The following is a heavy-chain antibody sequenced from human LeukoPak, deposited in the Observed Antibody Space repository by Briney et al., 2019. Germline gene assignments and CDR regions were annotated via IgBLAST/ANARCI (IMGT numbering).Heavy chain of an antibody. CDR1: GFTVSSNY. CDR2: IYSGGST. J-gene: IGHJ5*02. Sequence: GSLRLSCAASGFTVSSNYMSWVRQAPGKGLEWVSVIYSGGSTYYADSVKGRFTISRDNSKNTLYLQMNSLRAEDTAVYYCAALGGIGAGIPQNWFDPWGQGTLVTVSS. CDR3: AALGGIGAGIPQNWFDP. D-gene: IGHD1-26*01. V-gene: IGHV3-66*01.